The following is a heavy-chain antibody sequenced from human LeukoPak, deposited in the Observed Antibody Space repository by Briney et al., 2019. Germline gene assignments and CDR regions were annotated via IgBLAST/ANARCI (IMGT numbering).Heavy chain of an antibody. Sequence: SVKVSCKASGYTFTSYGISWVRQAPGQGLEWMGGIIPIFGTANYAQKFQGRVTITADESTSTAYMELSSLRSEDTAVYYCARDPYGSGSYYRWAVDAFDIWGQGTMVTVSS. J-gene: IGHJ3*02. V-gene: IGHV1-69*13. D-gene: IGHD3-10*01. CDR1: GYTFTSYG. CDR2: IIPIFGTA. CDR3: ARDPYGSGSYYRWAVDAFDI.